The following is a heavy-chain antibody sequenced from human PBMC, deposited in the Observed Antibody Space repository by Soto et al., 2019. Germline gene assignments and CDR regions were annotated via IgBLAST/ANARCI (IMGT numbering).Heavy chain of an antibody. CDR2: IYHSGST. CDR3: ARHNYGSGSTYFDY. CDR1: GGSISSGGYS. V-gene: IGHV4-30-2*01. J-gene: IGHJ4*02. Sequence: SETLSLTCTVSGGSISSGGYSWSWIRQPPGKGLEWIGYIYHSGSTYYNPSLKSRVTISVDRSKNQFSLKLNSMTAADTAVYYCARHNYGSGSTYFDYWGQGTLVTVSS. D-gene: IGHD3-10*01.